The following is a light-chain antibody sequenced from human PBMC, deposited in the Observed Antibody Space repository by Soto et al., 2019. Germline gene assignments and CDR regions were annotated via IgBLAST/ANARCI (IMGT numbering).Light chain of an antibody. Sequence: QSALTQPASVSGSPGQSITISCIGTSSDVGGYNYVSWYQQHPGKAPKLMIYDVSNRPSGVSKRFSGSKSGNTASLTISGLQAEDEADYYCSSYTSSSTVVFGGGTKLTVL. CDR3: SSYTSSSTVV. CDR2: DVS. J-gene: IGLJ2*01. V-gene: IGLV2-14*03. CDR1: SSDVGGYNY.